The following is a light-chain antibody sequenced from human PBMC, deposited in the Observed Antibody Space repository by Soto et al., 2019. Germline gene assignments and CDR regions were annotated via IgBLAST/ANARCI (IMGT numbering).Light chain of an antibody. CDR3: QQRNIWPPVT. CDR2: GAF. Sequence: EIVMTQSPATLSVSPGERATLSCRASQSVSSNLVWYQQKPGQAPRLLIYGAFNRATGIPARFSGSGSGTDFTLTISSLEPEDSAIYYCQQRNIWPPVTFGQGTRLEIK. J-gene: IGKJ5*01. CDR1: QSVSSN. V-gene: IGKV3-11*01.